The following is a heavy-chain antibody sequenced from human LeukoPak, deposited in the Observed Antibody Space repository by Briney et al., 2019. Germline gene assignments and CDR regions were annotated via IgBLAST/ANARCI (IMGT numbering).Heavy chain of an antibody. CDR1: GYTFTGYY. D-gene: IGHD6-13*01. CDR3: ARGYSSSWNYYYYYGMDV. Sequence: ASVKVSCKASGYTFTGYYMHWVRQAPGQGLEWMGWINPNSGGTNYAQKFQGWVTMTRDTSISTAYMELSGLRSDDTAVYYCARGYSSSWNYYYYYGMDVWGQGTTVTVSS. V-gene: IGHV1-2*04. CDR2: INPNSGGT. J-gene: IGHJ6*02.